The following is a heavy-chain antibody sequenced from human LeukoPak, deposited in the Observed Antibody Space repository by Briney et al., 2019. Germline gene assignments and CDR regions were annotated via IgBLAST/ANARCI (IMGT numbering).Heavy chain of an antibody. CDR3: ARGSVRGYIPGGNY. CDR1: GYTFTSYD. Sequence: ASAKVSCKASGYTFTSYDINWVRQATGQGLEWMGWMNPNSGNTGYAQKFQGRVTMTRNTSISTAYMELSSLRSEDTAVYYCARGSVRGYIPGGNYWGQGTLVTVSS. V-gene: IGHV1-8*01. CDR2: MNPNSGNT. J-gene: IGHJ4*02. D-gene: IGHD3-22*01.